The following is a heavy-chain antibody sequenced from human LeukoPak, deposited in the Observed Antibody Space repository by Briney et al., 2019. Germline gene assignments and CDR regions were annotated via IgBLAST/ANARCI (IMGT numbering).Heavy chain of an antibody. J-gene: IGHJ5*02. Sequence: ASETLSLTCAVYGGSFRGYYWSWIRQPPGKGLGWIEEINHSGSTNYNPSLKSRVTISVDTSKNQFSLKLSSVTAADTAVYYCARRDYYGSGFEFDPWGQGTLVTVSS. V-gene: IGHV4-34*01. CDR1: GGSFRGYY. CDR3: ARRDYYGSGFEFDP. D-gene: IGHD3-10*01. CDR2: INHSGST.